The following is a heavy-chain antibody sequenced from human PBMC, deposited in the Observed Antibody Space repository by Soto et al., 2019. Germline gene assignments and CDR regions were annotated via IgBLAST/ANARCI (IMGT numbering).Heavy chain of an antibody. Sequence: ASVKVSCKASGYTFTSYYMHWVRQAPGQGLEWMGIINPSGGSTSYAQKFQGRVTMTRDTSTSTVYMELSSLRSEDTAVYYCARDGFGVVTPNDAFDICGQGTMVTVSS. D-gene: IGHD3-3*01. V-gene: IGHV1-46*01. CDR1: GYTFTSYY. J-gene: IGHJ3*02. CDR3: ARDGFGVVTPNDAFDI. CDR2: INPSGGST.